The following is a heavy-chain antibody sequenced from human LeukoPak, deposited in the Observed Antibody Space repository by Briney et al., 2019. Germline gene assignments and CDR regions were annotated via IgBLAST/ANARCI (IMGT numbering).Heavy chain of an antibody. Sequence: GASVKVSCKASGGTFRTFAISWVRQAPGQGLEWMGGIIPIFGIPDSAQKFQGRLTITADESTTTAYMELSSLRSEDTAVYYCASSHDYGIFDYWGQGTLVTVSS. J-gene: IGHJ4*02. D-gene: IGHD4-17*01. CDR1: GGTFRTFA. CDR3: ASSHDYGIFDY. CDR2: IIPIFGIP. V-gene: IGHV1-69*13.